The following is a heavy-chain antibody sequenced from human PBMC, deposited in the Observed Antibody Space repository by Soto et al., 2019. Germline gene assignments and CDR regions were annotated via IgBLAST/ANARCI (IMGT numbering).Heavy chain of an antibody. CDR3: AREGGSGSYRYYGMDV. Sequence: QVQLVQSGAEVKKPGSSVKVSCKASGGTFSSYAISWVRQVPGQGLEWMGGIIPIFGTANYAQKFQGRVTITAEESTSTAYMELSSLRSEDTAVYYCAREGGSGSYRYYGMDVWGQGTTVTVSS. D-gene: IGHD3-10*01. CDR1: GGTFSSYA. CDR2: IIPIFGTA. J-gene: IGHJ6*02. V-gene: IGHV1-69*12.